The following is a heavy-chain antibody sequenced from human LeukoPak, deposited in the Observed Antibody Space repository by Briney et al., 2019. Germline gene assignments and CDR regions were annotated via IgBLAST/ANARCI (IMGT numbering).Heavy chain of an antibody. J-gene: IGHJ4*02. CDR1: GGTFSSYA. CDR3: ARMGDYDPYYYFDY. V-gene: IGHV1-18*01. D-gene: IGHD4-17*01. CDR2: ISAYNGNT. Sequence: GASVKVSCKASGGTFSSYAISWVRQAPGQGLEWMGWISAYNGNTNYAQKLQGRVTMTTDTSTSTAYMELRSLRSDDTAVYYCARMGDYDPYYYFDYWGQGTLVTVSS.